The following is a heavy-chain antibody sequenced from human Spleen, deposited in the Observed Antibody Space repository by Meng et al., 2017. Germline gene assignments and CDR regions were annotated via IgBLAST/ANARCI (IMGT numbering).Heavy chain of an antibody. D-gene: IGHD4-11*01. CDR1: GGSFSDYY. V-gene: IGHV4-34*01. Sequence: VQLQQWGAGLFKPSGPLSLTCVVSGGSFSDYYWSWIRQPPGKGLEWIGEINHSGSTNYNPSLERRATISVDTSQNNLSLKLSSVTAADSAVYYCARGPTTMAHDFDYWGQGTLVTVSS. J-gene: IGHJ4*02. CDR2: INHSGST. CDR3: ARGPTTMAHDFDY.